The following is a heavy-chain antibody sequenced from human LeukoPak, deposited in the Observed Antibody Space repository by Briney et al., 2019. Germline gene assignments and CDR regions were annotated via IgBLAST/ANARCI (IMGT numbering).Heavy chain of an antibody. V-gene: IGHV3-9*01. D-gene: IGHD6-6*01. CDR3: AKSSPLRDAFDI. Sequence: PGRSLRLSCAASGFTFDDYAMHWVRHAPGKGLEWVSGISWNSGSIGYADSVKGRFTISRDNAKNSLYLQMNSLRAEDTALYYCAKSSPLRDAFDIWGQGTMVTVSS. CDR2: ISWNSGSI. CDR1: GFTFDDYA. J-gene: IGHJ3*02.